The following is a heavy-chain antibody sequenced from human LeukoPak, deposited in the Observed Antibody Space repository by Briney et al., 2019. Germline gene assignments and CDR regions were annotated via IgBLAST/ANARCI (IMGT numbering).Heavy chain of an antibody. J-gene: IGHJ5*02. CDR1: GYTFTSYG. CDR2: ISAYNGNK. V-gene: IGHV1-18*01. Sequence: ASVKVSCKASGYTFTSYGISWVRQAPGQGLERMGWISAYNGNKNYAQKLQGRVTMTADTSTSTAYMELRSLRSDDTAVYYCARAGNYYDSSGYYSPPGWFDPWGQGTLVTVSS. CDR3: ARAGNYYDSSGYYSPPGWFDP. D-gene: IGHD3-22*01.